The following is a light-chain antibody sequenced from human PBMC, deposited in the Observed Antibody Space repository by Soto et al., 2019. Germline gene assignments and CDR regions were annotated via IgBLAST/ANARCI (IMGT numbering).Light chain of an antibody. Sequence: DIVVTQSPLSLPVTPGESASISCRSSQSLLHSDGHNFLDWFQQKPGQSPQLLIYLGSNRASGVPDRFSGSGSGTVFTLKISRVEAEDVGVYYCMQALQLPRTFGGGTKVEIK. CDR3: MQALQLPRT. CDR1: QSLLHSDGHNF. J-gene: IGKJ4*01. V-gene: IGKV2-28*01. CDR2: LGS.